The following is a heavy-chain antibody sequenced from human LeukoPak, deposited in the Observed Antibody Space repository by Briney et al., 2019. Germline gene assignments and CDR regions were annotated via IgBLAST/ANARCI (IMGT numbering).Heavy chain of an antibody. V-gene: IGHV3-48*03. CDR2: ISSSGSTI. CDR1: GFTFSSYE. Sequence: PGGSLRLSCAASGFTFSSYEMIWVRQAPGKGLECVSYISSSGSTIYYADSVKGRFTISRDNAKNSLYLQMNSLRAEDTAVYYCARDSLWFGELLPYDYWGQGTLVTVSS. CDR3: ARDSLWFGELLPYDY. J-gene: IGHJ4*02. D-gene: IGHD3-10*01.